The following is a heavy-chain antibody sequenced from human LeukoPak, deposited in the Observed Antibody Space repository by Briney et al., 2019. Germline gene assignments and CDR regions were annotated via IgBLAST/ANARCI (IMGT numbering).Heavy chain of an antibody. CDR1: GGSFSGYY. CDR3: ASPGYSGYDYGFDY. V-gene: IGHV4-34*01. CDR2: INHSGST. J-gene: IGHJ4*02. Sequence: PSETLSLTCAVYGGSFSGYYWSWIRQPPGKGLEWIGEINHSGSTNYNPSLKSRVTISVDTSKNQFSLKLSSVTAADTAVYYCASPGYSGYDYGFDYWGQGTLVTVSS. D-gene: IGHD5-12*01.